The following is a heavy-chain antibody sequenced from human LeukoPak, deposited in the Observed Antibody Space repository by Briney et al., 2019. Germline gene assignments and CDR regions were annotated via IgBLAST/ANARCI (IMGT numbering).Heavy chain of an antibody. D-gene: IGHD3-3*01. CDR1: GFTFSSYA. Sequence: GGSLRLSCAASGFTFSSYAMSWVRQAPGKGLEWVSAISGSGGSTYYADSVKGRFTISRDNSKNTLYLQMNSLRAEDTAVYYCAKRGIFEGVVIMPFDYWGQGTLVTVSS. V-gene: IGHV3-23*01. CDR2: ISGSGGST. CDR3: AKRGIFEGVVIMPFDY. J-gene: IGHJ4*02.